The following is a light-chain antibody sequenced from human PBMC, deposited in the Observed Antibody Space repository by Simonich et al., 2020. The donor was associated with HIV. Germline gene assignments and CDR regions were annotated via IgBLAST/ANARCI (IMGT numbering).Light chain of an antibody. Sequence: DIVMTQSPDSLAVSLGERATINCKSSQSVLYSSNNTNYLAWYQQKPEQPPKLLIYCASTRESGVPDRFSASGSGTDFTLTISSLQAEDVAIYYCQQYYSTPPTFGQGTKVEIK. J-gene: IGKJ1*01. V-gene: IGKV4-1*01. CDR1: QSVLYSSNNTNY. CDR2: CAS. CDR3: QQYYSTPPT.